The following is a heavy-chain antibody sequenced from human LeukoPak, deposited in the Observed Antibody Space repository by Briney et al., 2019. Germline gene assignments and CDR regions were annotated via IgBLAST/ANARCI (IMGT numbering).Heavy chain of an antibody. CDR2: IYSTGGT. V-gene: IGHV4-39*02. CDR3: ARLLGCPSSACPYDGCNF. Sequence: PSETLSLTCTVSGDSISSSSYYWGWIRQPPGKGLEWIGSIYSTGGTSNNPFLQSRATLSVDTSNHHFSLRLTSVTAADTAAYCCARLLGCPSSACPYDGCNFWGQGSMVTVSS. D-gene: IGHD2-2*01. J-gene: IGHJ3*01. CDR1: GDSISSSSYY.